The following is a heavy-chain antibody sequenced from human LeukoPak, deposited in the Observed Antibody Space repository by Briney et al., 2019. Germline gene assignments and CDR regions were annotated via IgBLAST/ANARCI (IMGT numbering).Heavy chain of an antibody. V-gene: IGHV4-34*01. CDR1: GGSFSGYY. CDR2: INHSGST. Sequence: SETLSLTCAVYGGSFSGYYWSWIRQPPGKGLEWIGEINHSGSTNCNPSLKSRVIMSVDTSRNQFSLNLYSVTAADTAMYYCARHSSGWHLDFWGQGTLVTVSS. J-gene: IGHJ4*02. D-gene: IGHD6-19*01. CDR3: ARHSSGWHLDF.